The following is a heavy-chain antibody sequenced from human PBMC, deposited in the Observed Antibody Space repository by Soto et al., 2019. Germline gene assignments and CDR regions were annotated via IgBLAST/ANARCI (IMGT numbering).Heavy chain of an antibody. Sequence: QVHLVQSGAVVRKPGSSVRVSCKASGDTFTKYAISWLRQAPGQGLEWMGGIVPVFGRVTYAQRFQDRVSIIADKSTATSYLELTSLTADDTAVYYCAGVASGSTWDYFDYWGQGTLVTVSS. CDR2: IVPVFGRV. CDR3: AGVASGSTWDYFDY. V-gene: IGHV1-69*06. CDR1: GDTFTKYA. D-gene: IGHD3-10*01. J-gene: IGHJ4*02.